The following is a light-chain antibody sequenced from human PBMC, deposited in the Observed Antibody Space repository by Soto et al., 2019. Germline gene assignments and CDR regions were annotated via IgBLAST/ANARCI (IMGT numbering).Light chain of an antibody. CDR3: QQYDNWPQR. Sequence: EIVFTQSPGNLCLGPGERSRLSPSASQSVSSSYLAWYQQKPGQAPRLLIYGASTRATGIPARFSGRGSGTEFTLTISCLQSVDFAVYYCQQYDNWPQRFAQGTKVDIK. CDR1: QSVSSSY. J-gene: IGKJ1*01. V-gene: IGKV3-15*01. CDR2: GAS.